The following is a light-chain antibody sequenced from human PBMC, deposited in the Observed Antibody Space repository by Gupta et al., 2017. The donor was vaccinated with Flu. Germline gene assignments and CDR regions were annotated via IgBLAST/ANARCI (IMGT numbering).Light chain of an antibody. CDR2: GND. V-gene: IGLV1-44*01. CDR3: ATWDDNMNVVV. J-gene: IGLJ2*01. CDR1: DSNIGGNS. Sequence: ASGTPGQRVSISCSGSDSNIGGNSVNWYQQLPGTAPKLLIYGNDQRRSGVPDRFPGSKSGTSATLAISGLQSEDEADYYCATWDDNMNVVVFGGGTKLTVL.